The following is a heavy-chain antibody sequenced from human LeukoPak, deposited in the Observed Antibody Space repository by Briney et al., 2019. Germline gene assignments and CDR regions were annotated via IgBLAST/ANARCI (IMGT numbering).Heavy chain of an antibody. D-gene: IGHD6-13*01. CDR3: ARGEAAAGTCYFDY. Sequence: SETLSLTCTVSGGSISSYYWSWIRQPPGKGLEWIGYIYYSGSTNYNPSLKSRVTISVDTSKNQFSLKLSSVTAADTAVYYCARGEAAAGTCYFDYWGQGTLATVSS. CDR1: GGSISSYY. J-gene: IGHJ4*02. V-gene: IGHV4-59*01. CDR2: IYYSGST.